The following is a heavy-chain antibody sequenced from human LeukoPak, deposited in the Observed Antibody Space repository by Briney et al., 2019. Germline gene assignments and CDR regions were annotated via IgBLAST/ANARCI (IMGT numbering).Heavy chain of an antibody. Sequence: GGSLRLSCAVSGFTFSGFWMSWSRQAPGKGLEWVASINSDGSEGYYADVVKGRFTISRDNAKNSLYLQMNSLRAEDTAVYYCARDSTNGVVIINYYYGMDVWGQGTTVTVSS. D-gene: IGHD3-3*01. CDR2: INSDGSEG. J-gene: IGHJ6*02. CDR1: GFTFSGFW. V-gene: IGHV3-7*01. CDR3: ARDSTNGVVIINYYYGMDV.